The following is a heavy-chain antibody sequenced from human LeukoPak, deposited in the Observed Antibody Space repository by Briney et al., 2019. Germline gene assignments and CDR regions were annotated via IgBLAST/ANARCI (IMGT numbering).Heavy chain of an antibody. V-gene: IGHV3-15*01. CDR1: GFTFSNAW. D-gene: IGHD3-3*01. CDR3: STDNLYDFWSGYYSSLDY. J-gene: IGHJ4*02. Sequence: PGGSLRLSCAASGFTFSNAWMSWVRQAPGKGLEWVGRIKSKIDGGTTDYAVPVKGRFTISRDDSKNTLYLQMDSPKTEDTAVYYCSTDNLYDFWSGYYSSLDYWGQGTLVTVSS. CDR2: IKSKIDGGTT.